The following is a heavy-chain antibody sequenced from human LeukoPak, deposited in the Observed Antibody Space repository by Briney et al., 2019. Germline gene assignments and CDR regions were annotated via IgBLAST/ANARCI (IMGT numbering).Heavy chain of an antibody. D-gene: IGHD5-24*01. V-gene: IGHV4-39*07. CDR2: IYYSGST. J-gene: IGHJ3*02. Sequence: SETLSLTCTVSGGSLSSSSYYWGWIRQPPGTGLEWLGSIYYSGSTYYNPSLKSRVTISVDTSKNQFSLKLSSVTAADTAVYYCSEIEMATVTIWGQGTMVTVSS. CDR1: GGSLSSSSYY. CDR3: SEIEMATVTI.